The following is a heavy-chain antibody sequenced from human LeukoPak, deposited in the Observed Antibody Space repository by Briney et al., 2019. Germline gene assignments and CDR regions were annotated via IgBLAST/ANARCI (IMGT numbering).Heavy chain of an antibody. CDR2: IHSSGSTT. CDR3: AKGSSSWYGYRSG. Sequence: PGGSLRLFCAASGLTFSNYEMNWVRQAPGKGLEWISYIHSSGSTTFYTDSVKGRFTISRDNSKNTLYLQMNSVRAEDRAVYYCAKGSSSWYGYRSGWGQGALVTVSS. D-gene: IGHD6-13*01. V-gene: IGHV3-48*03. J-gene: IGHJ4*02. CDR1: GLTFSNYE.